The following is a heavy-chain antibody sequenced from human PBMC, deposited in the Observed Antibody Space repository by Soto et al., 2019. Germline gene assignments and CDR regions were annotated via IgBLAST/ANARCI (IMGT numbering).Heavy chain of an antibody. CDR3: ARGRTVVVVAGYFDY. CDR2: MNAGVGNT. J-gene: IGHJ4*02. V-gene: IGHV1-3*01. Sequence: ASVKVSCKASGYTFTDYALHWVRQAPGQRLEWMGWMNAGVGNTLYSQKFQGRITITRDTSASTAYMELKSLRSEDTAMYYCARGRTVVVVAGYFDYWGQGTLVTVSS. D-gene: IGHD2-15*01. CDR1: GYTFTDYA.